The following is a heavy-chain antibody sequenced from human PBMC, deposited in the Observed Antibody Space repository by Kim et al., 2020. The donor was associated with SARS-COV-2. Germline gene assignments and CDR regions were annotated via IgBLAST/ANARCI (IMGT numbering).Heavy chain of an antibody. CDR3: ARAVYSSSWYSRWFDP. V-gene: IGHV1-2*06. J-gene: IGHJ5*02. CDR1: GYTFTGYY. Sequence: ASVKVSCKASGYTFTGYYMHWVRQAPGQGLEWMGRINPNSGGTNYAQKFQGRVTITRDTSISTAYMELSRLRSDDTAVYYCARAVYSSSWYSRWFDPWGQGTLVTGSS. CDR2: INPNSGGT. D-gene: IGHD6-13*01.